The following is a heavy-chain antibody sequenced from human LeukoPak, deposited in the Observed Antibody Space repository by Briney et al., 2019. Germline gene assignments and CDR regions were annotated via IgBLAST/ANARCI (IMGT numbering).Heavy chain of an antibody. Sequence: ASVKVSCKASGGTFSSYAISWVRQAPGQGLEWMGGIIPIFGTANYAQKFQGRVTITADESTSTAYMELSSLRSEDTAVYYCARGLSIAAAVFDYWGQGTLVTVSS. CDR1: GGTFSSYA. D-gene: IGHD6-13*01. CDR3: ARGLSIAAAVFDY. CDR2: IIPIFGTA. V-gene: IGHV1-69*13. J-gene: IGHJ4*02.